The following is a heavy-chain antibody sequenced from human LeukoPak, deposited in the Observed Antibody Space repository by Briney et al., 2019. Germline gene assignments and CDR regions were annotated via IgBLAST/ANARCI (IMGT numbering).Heavy chain of an antibody. CDR2: IHFSGNT. D-gene: IGHD4-17*01. Sequence: SETLSLTCIVSGGSINSDYYWGWIRQPPGKEPEWIGIIHFSGNTYYNPSLKSRVVISADTSKNQFSLRLSSVTAADTAVYYCARDFGDYRVDYWGQGTLVIVSS. J-gene: IGHJ4*02. V-gene: IGHV4-39*01. CDR1: GGSINSDYY. CDR3: ARDFGDYRVDY.